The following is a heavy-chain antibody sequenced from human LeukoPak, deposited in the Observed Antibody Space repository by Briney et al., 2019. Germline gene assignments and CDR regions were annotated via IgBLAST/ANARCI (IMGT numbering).Heavy chain of an antibody. CDR1: AGTFSRYA. V-gene: IGHV1-69*06. D-gene: IGHD3-22*01. J-gene: IGHJ3*02. Sequence: GASVTVSCMASAGTFSRYAISWVRQPPRQGLEWMGGVIPIFGTANYAQKFQGRVTITADKSTSKAYMELSSLRSEDTAVYYCAIDRPLYYYDSSGYYKNAFDIWGQGTMVTVSS. CDR2: VIPIFGTA. CDR3: AIDRPLYYYDSSGYYKNAFDI.